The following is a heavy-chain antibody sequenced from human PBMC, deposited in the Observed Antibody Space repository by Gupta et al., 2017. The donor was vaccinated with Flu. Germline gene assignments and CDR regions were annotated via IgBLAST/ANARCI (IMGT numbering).Heavy chain of an antibody. Sequence: WLTWVRQAPGKGLEWVANIKEDGSERYYVDSVKGRFTVSRDNAKNSLYLQMNSLRAEDTAVYYCSGSTKFYYFGMDVWGQGTTVTVSS. CDR2: IKEDGSER. J-gene: IGHJ6*02. D-gene: IGHD2-2*01. CDR3: SGSTKFYYFGMDV. V-gene: IGHV3-7*01. CDR1: W.